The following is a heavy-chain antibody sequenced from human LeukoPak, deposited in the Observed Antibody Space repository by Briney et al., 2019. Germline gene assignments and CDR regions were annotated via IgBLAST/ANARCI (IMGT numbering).Heavy chain of an antibody. Sequence: PGGSLRLSCVGSGFTSIAYALTWARQAPGKGVEWVSGISGGGVTTYYADSVKGRFTISRDNSKNTLYLQMNSLRADDTAIYYCARNQQLGGHSYYYYGMDVWGQGTTVTVSS. CDR1: GFTSIAYA. J-gene: IGHJ6*02. V-gene: IGHV3-23*01. CDR2: ISGGGVTT. D-gene: IGHD3-16*01. CDR3: ARNQQLGGHSYYYYGMDV.